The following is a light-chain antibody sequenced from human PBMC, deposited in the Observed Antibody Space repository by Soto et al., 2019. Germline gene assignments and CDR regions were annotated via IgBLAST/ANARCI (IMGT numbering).Light chain of an antibody. CDR3: HQYGRTPLT. Sequence: EIVLTQSPGTLSLSPRERASLSCRASQSVSRNYVAWYHYKPGQAPRLLIYDASTRATGIPDRFSGSGSGADFTLTNIRLDPEAFAVYFCHQYGRTPLTFGGGSKVEIK. V-gene: IGKV3-20*01. J-gene: IGKJ4*01. CDR2: DAS. CDR1: QSVSRNY.